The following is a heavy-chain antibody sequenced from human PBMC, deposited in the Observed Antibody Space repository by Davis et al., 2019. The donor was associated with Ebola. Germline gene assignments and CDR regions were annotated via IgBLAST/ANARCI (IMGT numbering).Heavy chain of an antibody. D-gene: IGHD6-13*01. CDR1: GGSFSGYY. Sequence: SETLSLTCAVYGGSFSGYYWSWIRQPPGKGLEWIGKINHSGSTNYNPSLKSRVTISVDTSKNQFSLKLSSVTAADTAVYYCARDGGIAAPPDYWGQGTLVTVSS. CDR2: INHSGST. V-gene: IGHV4-34*01. J-gene: IGHJ4*02. CDR3: ARDGGIAAPPDY.